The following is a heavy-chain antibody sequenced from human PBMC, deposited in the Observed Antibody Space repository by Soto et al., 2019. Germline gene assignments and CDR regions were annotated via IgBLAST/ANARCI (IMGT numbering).Heavy chain of an antibody. CDR3: ARLAVHKWNSPLGAGPPFDY. Sequence: GESLKISCEGSGYSFTSYWIGWVRQMPGKGLEWMGIIYPGDSDTRYSPSFQRQVIISADKSITTAYLQWSSLKASDTAMYYCARLAVHKWNSPLGAGPPFDYWGQGTLVTVSS. D-gene: IGHD1-7*01. J-gene: IGHJ4*02. CDR2: IYPGDSDT. V-gene: IGHV5-51*01. CDR1: GYSFTSYW.